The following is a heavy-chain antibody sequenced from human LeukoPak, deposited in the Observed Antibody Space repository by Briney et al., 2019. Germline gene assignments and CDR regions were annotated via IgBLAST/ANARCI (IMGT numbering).Heavy chain of an antibody. Sequence: GGSLRLSCAASGFTFSSYTMNWVRQAPGKGLEWVSSISSSSSYIYYADSVKGRLTISRDNAKNSPYLQITTLIAEETAVYDCARDPSSRNCSGGSCYTHYGMDVWGQGTTVTVSS. CDR1: GFTFSSYT. V-gene: IGHV3-21*01. CDR3: ARDPSSRNCSGGSCYTHYGMDV. CDR2: ISSSSSYI. D-gene: IGHD2-15*01. J-gene: IGHJ6*02.